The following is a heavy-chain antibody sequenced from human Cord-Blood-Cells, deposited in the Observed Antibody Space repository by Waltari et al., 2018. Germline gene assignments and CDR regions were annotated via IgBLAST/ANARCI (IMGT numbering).Heavy chain of an antibody. D-gene: IGHD6-13*01. J-gene: IGHJ1*01. CDR3: ARAVGSEGKGAAEYFQH. CDR1: GGSFSGYY. V-gene: IGHV4-34*01. CDR2: INHSGSN. Sequence: QVQLQQWGAGLLKPSETLSLTCAVYGGSFSGYYWSWIRQPPGKGLEWIGEINHSGSNNYNPSLKSRVTISVDTSKNQFSLKLSSVTAADTAVYYCARAVGSEGKGAAEYFQHWGQGTLVTVSS.